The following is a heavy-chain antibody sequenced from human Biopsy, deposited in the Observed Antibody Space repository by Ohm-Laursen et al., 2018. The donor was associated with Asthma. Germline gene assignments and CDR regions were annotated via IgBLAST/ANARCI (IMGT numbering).Heavy chain of an antibody. Sequence: SQTLSLTCTVSGDSITSGGCCWNWIRQHPGKGLEWIGYIHHSGTSYFNPSLKSRVSFSRDTSKNQFSLSLTSVTAADTAVYYCARGVDRVTGLLDHFDSWGQGTLVTVSS. CDR1: GDSITSGGCC. CDR2: IHHSGTS. D-gene: IGHD2-21*02. V-gene: IGHV4-31*03. CDR3: ARGVDRVTGLLDHFDS. J-gene: IGHJ4*02.